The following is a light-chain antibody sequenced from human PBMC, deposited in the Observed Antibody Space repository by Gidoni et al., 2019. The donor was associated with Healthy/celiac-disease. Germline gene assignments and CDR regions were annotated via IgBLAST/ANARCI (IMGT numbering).Light chain of an antibody. Sequence: QSALTQPPSASVSPGQSVTISCTGTSSDVGGYTYVSWYQHHPGKAPKLMIYEVSKRPSGVPDRFSGSKSGNKAYLTVSGLQAEDEADYYGSSYAGRNPVVFGGGTKLTVL. J-gene: IGLJ2*01. V-gene: IGLV2-8*01. CDR3: SSYAGRNPVV. CDR1: SSDVGGYTY. CDR2: EVS.